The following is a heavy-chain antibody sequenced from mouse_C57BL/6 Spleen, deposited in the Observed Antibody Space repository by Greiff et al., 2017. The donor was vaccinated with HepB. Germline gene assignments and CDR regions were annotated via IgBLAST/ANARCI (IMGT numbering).Heavy chain of an antibody. CDR1: GFTFSDYG. Sequence: EVHLVESGGGLVKPGGSLKLSCAASGFTFSDYGMHWVRQAPEKGLEWVAYISSGSSTMYYADTVKGRFTISRDNAKNTLFLQLTSLRSEDTAMYYCARRGDYGSSLYWCFDVWGTGTTVTVSS. D-gene: IGHD1-1*01. V-gene: IGHV5-17*01. CDR2: ISSGSSTM. J-gene: IGHJ1*03. CDR3: ARRGDYGSSLYWCFDV.